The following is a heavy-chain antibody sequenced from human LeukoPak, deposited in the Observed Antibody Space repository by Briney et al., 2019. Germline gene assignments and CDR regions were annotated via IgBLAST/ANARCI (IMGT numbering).Heavy chain of an antibody. CDR3: ARVMEMRFWFYFDY. CDR1: GYTFTRYY. CDR2: INPSGGST. J-gene: IGHJ4*02. V-gene: IGHV1-46*01. D-gene: IGHD3-16*01. Sequence: ASVKVSCKASGYTFTRYYIHWVRQAPGQGLEWMGLINPSGGSTSYAQKFQGRVTMTRDTSTSTVYMELSRLRSEDTAVYYCARVMEMRFWFYFDYWGQGTLVTVSS.